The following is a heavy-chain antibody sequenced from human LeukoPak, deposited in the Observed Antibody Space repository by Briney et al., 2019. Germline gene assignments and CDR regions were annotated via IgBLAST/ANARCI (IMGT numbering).Heavy chain of an antibody. CDR2: IYYTGIT. CDR1: GASITSSNYY. J-gene: IGHJ4*02. CDR3: ARVINDYSNYGSIDY. V-gene: IGHV4-39*07. Sequence: SETLSLTCTVSGASITSSNYYWLWLRQPPGKGLEWIGSIYYTGITYSNLSLKSRVTISVDTSKYQCSLRLSSVTAADTAVYYCARVINDYSNYGSIDYWGQGTLVTVSS. D-gene: IGHD4-11*01.